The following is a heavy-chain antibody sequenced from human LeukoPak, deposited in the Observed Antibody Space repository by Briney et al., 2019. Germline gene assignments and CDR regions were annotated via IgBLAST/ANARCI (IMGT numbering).Heavy chain of an antibody. CDR1: GFTFSCYA. J-gene: IGHJ4*02. V-gene: IGHV3-30*04. CDR3: AREGSVVVTAIPTDY. CDR2: ISYDGSNK. D-gene: IGHD2-21*02. Sequence: GGSLRLSCAASGFTFSCYAMHWVRQAPRKGLEWVAVISYDGSNKYYADSVKGRFTISRDNSKNTLYLQMNSLRAEDTAVYYCAREGSVVVTAIPTDYWGQGTLVTVSS.